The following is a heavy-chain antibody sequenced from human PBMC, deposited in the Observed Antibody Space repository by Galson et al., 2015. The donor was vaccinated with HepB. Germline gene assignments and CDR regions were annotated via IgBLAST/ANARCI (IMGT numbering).Heavy chain of an antibody. Sequence: SLRPSCAASGFTFSSYWMSWVRQAPGKGLEWVANIKQDGSEKYYVDSVKGRFTISRDNAKNSLYLQMNSLRAEDTAVYYCARDHRQQWLGEFYYYYGMDVWGQGTTVTVSS. J-gene: IGHJ6*02. CDR3: ARDHRQQWLGEFYYYYGMDV. V-gene: IGHV3-7*03. CDR1: GFTFSSYW. D-gene: IGHD6-19*01. CDR2: IKQDGSEK.